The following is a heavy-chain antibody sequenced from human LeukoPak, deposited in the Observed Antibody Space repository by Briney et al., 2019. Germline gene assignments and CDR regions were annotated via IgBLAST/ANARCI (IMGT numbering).Heavy chain of an antibody. V-gene: IGHV1-8*01. CDR2: MNPNSGNT. J-gene: IGHJ4*02. D-gene: IGHD6-19*01. CDR1: GYTFTSYD. Sequence: ASVKVSCKASGYTFTSYDINWVRQATGQGLEWMGWMNPNSGNTGYAQKFQGRVTMTRNTSISTAYMELSSLRSEDTAVYYCARGYTSRRWLVERGYYFDYWGQGTLVTVSS. CDR3: ARGYTSRRWLVERGYYFDY.